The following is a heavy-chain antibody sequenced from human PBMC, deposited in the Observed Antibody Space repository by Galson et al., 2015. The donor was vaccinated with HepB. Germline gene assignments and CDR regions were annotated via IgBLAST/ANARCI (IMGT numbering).Heavy chain of an antibody. CDR2: ISGSGGST. V-gene: IGHV3-23*01. CDR3: AKTLSQTVFGRRVPVVVAAGYY. D-gene: IGHD2-15*01. J-gene: IGHJ4*02. Sequence: SLRLSCAASGFTFSSYAMSWVRQAPGKGLEWVSAISGSGGSTYYADSVKGRFTISRDNSKNTLYLQMNSLGAEDTAVYYCAKTLSQTVFGRRVPVVVAAGYYWGQGTLVTVSS. CDR1: GFTFSSYA.